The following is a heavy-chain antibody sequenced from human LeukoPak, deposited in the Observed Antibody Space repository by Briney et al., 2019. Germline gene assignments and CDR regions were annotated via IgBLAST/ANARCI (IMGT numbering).Heavy chain of an antibody. D-gene: IGHD6-13*01. CDR3: ARAYSSSWTDAFDI. CDR2: IYHSGST. J-gene: IGHJ3*02. CDR1: GGSISSSNW. Sequence: PSETLSLTCAVSGGSISSSNWWSWVRQPPGKGLEWIGEIYHSGSTNYNPSLKSRVTISVDKSKNQFSLKLSSVTAADTAVYYRARAYSSSWTDAFDIWGQGTMVTVSS. V-gene: IGHV4-4*02.